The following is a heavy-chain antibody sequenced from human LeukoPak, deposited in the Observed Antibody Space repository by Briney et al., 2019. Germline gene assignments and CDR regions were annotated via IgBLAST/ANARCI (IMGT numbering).Heavy chain of an antibody. CDR3: ARSGVGRTVTDFDY. Sequence: KPSETLSLTCTVSGGSVSSGSYYWSWIRQPPGKGLEWIGYIYYSGSTNYNPSLKSRVTMSVDTSKNQFSLKLSSVTAADTAVYYCARSGVGRTVTDFDYWGQGTLVTVSS. V-gene: IGHV4-61*01. CDR2: IYYSGST. J-gene: IGHJ4*02. CDR1: GGSVSSGSYY. D-gene: IGHD4-17*01.